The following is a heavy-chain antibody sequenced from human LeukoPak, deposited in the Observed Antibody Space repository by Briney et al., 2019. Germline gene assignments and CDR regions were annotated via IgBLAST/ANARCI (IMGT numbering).Heavy chain of an antibody. CDR3: ARDGSLPGD. J-gene: IGHJ4*02. V-gene: IGHV3-7*01. CDR1: GFTFREYW. D-gene: IGHD7-27*01. Sequence: GGSLRLSCEASGFTFREYWMSWVRQAPGKGLEWVANIKQDGSEKYYVDSVKGRFTISRDNAKNSLYLQMNSLRAEDTAVYYCARDGSLPGDWGQGTLVTVSS. CDR2: IKQDGSEK.